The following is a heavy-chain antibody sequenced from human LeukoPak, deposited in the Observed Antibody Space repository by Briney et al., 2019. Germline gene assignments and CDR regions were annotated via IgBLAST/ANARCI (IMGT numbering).Heavy chain of an antibody. V-gene: IGHV4-34*01. CDR3: ARQSRYYRFDY. CDR2: INHSGST. D-gene: IGHD3-22*01. Sequence: SETLSLTCAVYGGTFSGYYWSWIRQPPGKGLEWIGEINHSGSTNYNPSLKSRVTISVDTSKNQFSLKLSSVTAADTAVYYCARQSRYYRFDYWGQGTLVTVSS. CDR1: GGTFSGYY. J-gene: IGHJ4*02.